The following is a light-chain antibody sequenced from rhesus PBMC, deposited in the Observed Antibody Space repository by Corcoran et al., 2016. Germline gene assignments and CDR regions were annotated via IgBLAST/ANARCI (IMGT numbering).Light chain of an antibody. V-gene: IGKV1-25*01. J-gene: IGKJ4*01. CDR3: QKHNSYPLT. CDR1: QGISSY. CDR2: AAS. Sequence: DIQMTQSPSSLSASVGDRVTITCRASQGISSYLAWYQQKPGKAPKLLIYAASTLQSGVPSRFSGSGAGTDFTRTISSLQPEDFATYYCQKHNSYPLTFGGGTKVELK.